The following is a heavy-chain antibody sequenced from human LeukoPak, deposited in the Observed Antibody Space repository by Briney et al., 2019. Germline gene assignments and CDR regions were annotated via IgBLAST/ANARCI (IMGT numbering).Heavy chain of an antibody. CDR3: ARAGLADTYYGDPTLQPITCFDY. V-gene: IGHV3-30-3*01. CDR2: ISYDGSNK. Sequence: PGRSLRLSCAASGFTFSSYAMHWVRQAPGKGLEWVAVISYDGSNKFYADSVKGRFTISRDNSKNTLYLQMNSLRAEDTAVYYCARAGLADTYYGDPTLQPITCFDYWGQGTLVTVSS. CDR1: GFTFSSYA. D-gene: IGHD4-17*01. J-gene: IGHJ4*02.